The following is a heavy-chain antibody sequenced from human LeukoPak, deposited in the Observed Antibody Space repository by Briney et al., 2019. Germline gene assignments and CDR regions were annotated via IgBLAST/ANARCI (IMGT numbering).Heavy chain of an antibody. Sequence: GGSLRLSCAASGFTFDDYAMHWVRQAPGKGLEWVSGFTWNSGSIGYADSVKGRFTISRDNSKNTLYLQMNSLRAEDTAVYYCVKGHHYGSGSYWVWGQGTLVTVSS. CDR1: GFTFDDYA. J-gene: IGHJ4*02. D-gene: IGHD3-10*01. CDR3: VKGHHYGSGSYWV. V-gene: IGHV3-9*01. CDR2: FTWNSGSI.